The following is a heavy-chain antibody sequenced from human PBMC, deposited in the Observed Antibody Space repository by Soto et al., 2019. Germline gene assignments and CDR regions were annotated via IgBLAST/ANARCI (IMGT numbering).Heavy chain of an antibody. D-gene: IGHD6-25*01. Sequence: QAQLVQSEPEVKKPGASVKVSCKASGYAFSSYGINWVRRAPGQGLEWVGWMSTYNENIVYAQKFQGRVTMTTDTSTSTAYMDLGPLRSDDTAVYYCAKDAHAAAASDVWGQGTMVTFSS. J-gene: IGHJ3*01. CDR1: GYAFSSYG. V-gene: IGHV1-18*01. CDR3: AKDAHAAAASDV. CDR2: MSTYNENI.